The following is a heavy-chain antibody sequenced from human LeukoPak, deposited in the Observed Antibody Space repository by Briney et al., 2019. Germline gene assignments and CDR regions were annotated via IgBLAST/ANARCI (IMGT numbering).Heavy chain of an antibody. J-gene: IGHJ4*02. V-gene: IGHV3-23*01. Sequence: GGSLRLSCAASGFTFSSYAMSWVRQAPGKGLEWVSAISGSGGSTYCADSVKGRFTISRDNSKNTLYLQMNSLGAEDTAVYYCAKDQVRGVIGNWGQGTLVTVSS. D-gene: IGHD3-10*01. CDR3: AKDQVRGVIGN. CDR1: GFTFSSYA. CDR2: ISGSGGST.